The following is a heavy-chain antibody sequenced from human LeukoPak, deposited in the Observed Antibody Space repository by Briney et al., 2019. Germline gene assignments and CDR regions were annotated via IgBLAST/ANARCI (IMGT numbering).Heavy chain of an antibody. CDR2: ITGSGVGT. D-gene: IGHD6-19*01. J-gene: IGHJ4*02. V-gene: IGHV3-23*01. CDR3: AKDSTGAVAGSDY. Sequence: GGSLRLSCAASGFTFSSYAMSWVRQAPGKGLEWVSAITGSGVGTYYADSVKGRFTISRDNSKNTLYLQMNSLRAEDTAVYYCAKDSTGAVAGSDYWGQGTLVTVSP. CDR1: GFTFSSYA.